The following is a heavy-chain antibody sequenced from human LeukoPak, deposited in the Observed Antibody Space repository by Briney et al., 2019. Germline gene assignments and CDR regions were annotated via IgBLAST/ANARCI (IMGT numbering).Heavy chain of an antibody. J-gene: IGHJ4*02. CDR2: INHSGST. CDR1: GGSSSGYY. CDR3: ARGGSTGWSPGLFYYFDY. D-gene: IGHD1-26*01. V-gene: IGHV4-34*01. Sequence: SETLSLTCAVYGGSSSGYYWSWIRQPPGKGLEWIGEINHSGSTNYNPSLKSRVTISVDTSKNQFSLKLSSVTAADTAVYYCARGGSTGWSPGLFYYFDYWGQGTLVTVSS.